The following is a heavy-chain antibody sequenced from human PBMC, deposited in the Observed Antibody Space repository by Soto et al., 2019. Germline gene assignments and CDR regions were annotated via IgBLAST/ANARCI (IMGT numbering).Heavy chain of an antibody. CDR1: GGSISSSSYY. D-gene: IGHD3-3*01. Sequence: QLQLQESGPGLVKPSETLSLTCTVSGGSISSSSYYWGWIRQPPGKGLEWIGSIYYSGSTYYNPSLKSRVTLSVDTSKNQFSLKLSSVTAADTAVYYCARHDLFGVVIHFDYWGQGTLVTVSS. J-gene: IGHJ4*02. CDR3: ARHDLFGVVIHFDY. V-gene: IGHV4-39*01. CDR2: IYYSGST.